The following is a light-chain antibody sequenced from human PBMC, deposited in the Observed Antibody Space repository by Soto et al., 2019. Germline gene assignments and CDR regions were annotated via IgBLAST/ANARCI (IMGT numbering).Light chain of an antibody. CDR3: AAWDDSLNGPHYV. CDR2: SNN. CDR1: SSNIETNT. Sequence: QSVLTQPPSASGTPGQRVTISCSGSSSNIETNTVSWFQQLPRTAPKLLIYSNNQRPSGVPDRFSGSKSGTSASLAISGLQSEDEADCYCAAWDDSLNGPHYVFGTGTKLTVL. V-gene: IGLV1-44*01. J-gene: IGLJ1*01.